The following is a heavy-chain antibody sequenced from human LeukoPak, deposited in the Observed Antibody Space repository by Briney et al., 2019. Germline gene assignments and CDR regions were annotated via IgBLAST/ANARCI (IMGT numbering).Heavy chain of an antibody. CDR3: ARGYYDSSGRPFDY. CDR1: GHTFTGYY. J-gene: IGHJ4*02. CDR2: INPNSGGT. D-gene: IGHD3-22*01. V-gene: IGHV1-2*02. Sequence: ASVKVSCKASGHTFTGYYMHWVRQAPGQGLEWMGWINPNSGGTNYAQKFQGRVTMTRDTSISTAYMELSRLRSDDTAVYYCARGYYDSSGRPFDYWGQGTLVTVSS.